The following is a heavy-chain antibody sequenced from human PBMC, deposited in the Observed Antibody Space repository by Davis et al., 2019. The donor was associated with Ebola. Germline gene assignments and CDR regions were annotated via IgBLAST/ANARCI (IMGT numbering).Heavy chain of an antibody. D-gene: IGHD6-13*01. V-gene: IGHV4-59*08. CDR2: IYYNAVT. Sequence: SETLSLTCTVSGDSITSSYWTWIRQPPGKGLEWLGYIYYNAVTIYNPSLKSRVTISVDMSKNQVSLNLISVTAADTAVYYCARHGRAAGMSWFDPWGQGAPVTVSS. J-gene: IGHJ5*02. CDR1: GDSITSSY. CDR3: ARHGRAAGMSWFDP.